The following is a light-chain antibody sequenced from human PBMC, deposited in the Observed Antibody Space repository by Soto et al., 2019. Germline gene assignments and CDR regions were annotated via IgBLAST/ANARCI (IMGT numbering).Light chain of an antibody. CDR2: DAS. Sequence: EIVLTQSPATLSLSPGERATLSCRASQSVSSYLAWYQQTPGQAPRLLIYDASNRATGIPARFSGGGSGTDFTLTISSLEPEDFAVYYCQQRSNWPPVFTFGPGTKVDIK. V-gene: IGKV3-11*01. J-gene: IGKJ3*01. CDR3: QQRSNWPPVFT. CDR1: QSVSSY.